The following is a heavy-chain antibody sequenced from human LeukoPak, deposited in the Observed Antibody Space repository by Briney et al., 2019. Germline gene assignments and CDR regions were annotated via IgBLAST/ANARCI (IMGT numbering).Heavy chain of an antibody. J-gene: IGHJ4*02. CDR2: ISYDASNE. V-gene: IGHV3-33*01. CDR3: ARDLGQVGDFDC. CDR1: GFTFSSYG. D-gene: IGHD1-26*01. Sequence: PGSSLRLSCAASGFTFSSYGMHWVRQATGEELECVAVISYDASNEYYADSVKGRFTISRDNSKNTLYLKMNSVGAEDTAVYYCARDLGQVGDFDCWGQGTLVTVP.